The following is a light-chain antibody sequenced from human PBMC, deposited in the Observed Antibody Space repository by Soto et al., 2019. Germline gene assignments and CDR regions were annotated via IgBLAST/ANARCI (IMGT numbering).Light chain of an antibody. CDR2: AAS. J-gene: IGKJ1*01. CDR1: RSISNY. Sequence: DIQMTQSPSSLSASVGDRVTITCRASRSISNYLNWYQQKSGKAPRLLIYAASSLQPGVPSSFSGTGTGREFTLTITSLQPEDSATYYCQQSYSVPRFGHGTRVDLK. CDR3: QQSYSVPR. V-gene: IGKV1-39*01.